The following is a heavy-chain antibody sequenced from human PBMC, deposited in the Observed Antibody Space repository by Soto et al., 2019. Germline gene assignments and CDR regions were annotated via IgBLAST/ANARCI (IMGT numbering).Heavy chain of an antibody. D-gene: IGHD3-16*01. CDR3: ARPSRVGDPGPFDY. Sequence: QVQLVESGGGLVKPGGSLRLSCAASGFTFSDYYMSWIRQAPGKGLEWVSYISSSGSTIYYADSVKGRFTISRDNAKNSLYLQMTRLRAEDTAVYSGARPSRVGDPGPFDYWGQGTLVTVSS. V-gene: IGHV3-11*01. CDR2: ISSSGSTI. J-gene: IGHJ4*02. CDR1: GFTFSDYY.